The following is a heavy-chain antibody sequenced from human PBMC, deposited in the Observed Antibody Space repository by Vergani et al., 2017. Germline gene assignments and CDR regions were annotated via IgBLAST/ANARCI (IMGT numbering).Heavy chain of an antibody. V-gene: IGHV3-11*01. CDR2: ISSSGSTM. J-gene: IGHJ6*03. CDR1: GFTFSYYY. Sequence: QVQLVESGGGLVKPGGSLRLSCAASGFTFSYYYLFWLLPAPGKGLEWVSYISSSGSTMYYADSVKGRFTISRDNAKNSLYLQMNSLRAEDRAVYYCARDYCLGRDSMWYYYYMDVWGKGTTVTVS. CDR3: ARDYCLGRDSMWYYYYMDV. D-gene: IGHD3-22*01.